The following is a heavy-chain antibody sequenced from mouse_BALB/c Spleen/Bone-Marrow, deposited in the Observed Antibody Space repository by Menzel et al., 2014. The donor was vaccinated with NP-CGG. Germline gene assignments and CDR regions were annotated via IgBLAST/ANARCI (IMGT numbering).Heavy chain of an antibody. J-gene: IGHJ2*01. Sequence: QVQLQQSGAELARPGASVKMSCKASGYTFTSYTMHWVEQRPGQGLEWIGYINPSSGYTNYNQKFKDKATLTADKSSSTAYMQQSSLTSEDTAVYYCARRYCGSTFDYWGQGTPLTVSS. D-gene: IGHD1-1*01. CDR3: ARRYCGSTFDY. CDR1: GYTFTSYT. CDR2: INPSSGYT. V-gene: IGHV1-4*01.